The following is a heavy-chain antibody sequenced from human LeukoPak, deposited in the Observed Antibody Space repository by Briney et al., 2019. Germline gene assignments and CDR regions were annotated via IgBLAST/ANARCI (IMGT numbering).Heavy chain of an antibody. D-gene: IGHD4-11*01. CDR1: GDSLGSGDYY. CDR2: IYHSGSP. V-gene: IGHV4-31*01. CDR3: ARDLGTTDSRRHWYFDL. J-gene: IGHJ2*01. Sequence: SETLSLTCTVSGDSLGSGDYYWNWIRQHPEKGLEWIGYIYHSGSPYYNPSLKSQTSISIDTSKNQVSLKLASVTVADTAVYFCARDLGTTDSRRHWYFDLWGLGTLVTVSS.